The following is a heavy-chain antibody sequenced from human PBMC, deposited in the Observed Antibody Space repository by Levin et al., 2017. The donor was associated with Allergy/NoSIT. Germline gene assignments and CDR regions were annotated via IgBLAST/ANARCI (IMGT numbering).Heavy chain of an antibody. CDR2: FYYSGRT. V-gene: IGHV4-59*08. Sequence: SCTVSGASISSNYWSWIRQPPGRGLEWIGFFYYSGRTNYNPSLKSRVTISVDTSKNQFSLKVSSVTAADTAVYYCARHLGWREYMDVWGKGTTVTVSS. CDR3: ARHLGWREYMDV. D-gene: IGHD5-24*01. CDR1: GASISSNY. J-gene: IGHJ6*03.